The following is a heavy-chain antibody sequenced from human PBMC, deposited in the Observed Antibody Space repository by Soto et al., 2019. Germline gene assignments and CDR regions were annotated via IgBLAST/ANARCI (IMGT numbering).Heavy chain of an antibody. CDR3: AKEGSGGSNWFDP. D-gene: IGHD1-26*01. Sequence: ASETLSLTCTVSGDSINNSYWSWTRQPAGKGLEWIGRIHSSGTTNLNPSLKTRVTMSADTSKNQLSLKLRSVTAADTAVYYCAKEGSGGSNWFDPWGPGTQVTVSS. CDR1: GDSINNSY. J-gene: IGHJ5*02. V-gene: IGHV4-4*07. CDR2: IHSSGTT.